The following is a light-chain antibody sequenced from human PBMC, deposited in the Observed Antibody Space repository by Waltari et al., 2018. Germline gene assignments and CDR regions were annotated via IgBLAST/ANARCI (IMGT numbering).Light chain of an antibody. CDR3: AAWDDSLSGWV. Sequence: QSVLTQPPSASGTPGQRVTISCSGSSSNIGSNYVYWYQQLPGTAPNLLIYRNNQRPSGVPDRFSGSKSGTSASLALSGLRSEDEAYYYCAAWDDSLSGWVFGGGTKLTVL. CDR2: RNN. J-gene: IGLJ3*02. V-gene: IGLV1-47*01. CDR1: SSNIGSNY.